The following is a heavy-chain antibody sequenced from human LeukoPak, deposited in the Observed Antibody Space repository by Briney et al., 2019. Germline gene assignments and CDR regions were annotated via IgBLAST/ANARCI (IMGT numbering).Heavy chain of an antibody. Sequence: RPSETLSLTCSVSAGSIASSTHLWGWIRQTPGEGLEWIGSVFFQNTYYNPSLQSRVSISVDTSKSQFSLDLRSVTGADTALYYCARPRGSTGFFDFWGRGIVVTVSS. V-gene: IGHV4-39*01. D-gene: IGHD1-26*01. CDR2: VFFQNT. J-gene: IGHJ4*02. CDR1: AGSIASSTHL. CDR3: ARPRGSTGFFDF.